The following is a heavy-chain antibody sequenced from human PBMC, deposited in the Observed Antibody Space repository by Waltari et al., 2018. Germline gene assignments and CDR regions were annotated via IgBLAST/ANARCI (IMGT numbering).Heavy chain of an antibody. Sequence: QVQLQESGPGQVKPSETLSLTCDVSGYLINTGYYWGWVRQPPGKGLEWIGNTYHGGTTYYNPSVKRRVTISVDTSKNQVSLRLTSVTAADTAVYYCGGHGLGYCTSPRGYRNADWGQGTLVTVSS. CDR3: GGHGLGYCTSPRGYRNAD. J-gene: IGHJ4*02. V-gene: IGHV4-38-2*01. D-gene: IGHD2-2*01. CDR1: GYLINTGYY. CDR2: TYHGGTT.